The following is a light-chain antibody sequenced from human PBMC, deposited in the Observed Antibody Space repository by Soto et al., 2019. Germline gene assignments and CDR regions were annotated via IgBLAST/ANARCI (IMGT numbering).Light chain of an antibody. J-gene: IGKJ1*01. CDR1: QGINTY. CDR3: QKHHSAPTT. Sequence: DIQLTQSPSSLSASLGDTVTISCRASQGINTYLAWYQHKPGKPPMLLIYTASTLDPGVPARFSGSGAGTDFTLTISSLQPEDFATYYCQKHHSAPTTFGRGAKVDIK. CDR2: TAS. V-gene: IGKV1-27*01.